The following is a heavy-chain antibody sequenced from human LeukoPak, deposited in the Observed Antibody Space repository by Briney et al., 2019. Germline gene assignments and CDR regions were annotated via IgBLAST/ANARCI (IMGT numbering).Heavy chain of an antibody. CDR3: AGAYSAYDPFDY. D-gene: IGHD5-12*01. J-gene: IGHJ4*02. CDR2: LNADGNSI. Sequence: GGSLRLSCAASGFTVSSNYMSWVRQAPGKGLVWVSRLNADGNSITYADSVRGRFTISRDNAKNTVHLQMNSLRVEDTAIYFCAGAYSAYDPFDYWGQGILVTVSS. CDR1: GFTVSSNY. V-gene: IGHV3-74*01.